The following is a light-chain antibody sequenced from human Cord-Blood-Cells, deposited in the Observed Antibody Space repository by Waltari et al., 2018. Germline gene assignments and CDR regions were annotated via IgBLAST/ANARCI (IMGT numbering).Light chain of an antibody. CDR2: WAS. V-gene: IGKV4-1*01. J-gene: IGKJ3*01. CDR1: QSVLYSSNNKNE. Sequence: DLVMTQSPDSLAVSLGERATINCKSSQSVLYSSNNKNELAWYQQKPGQPPKLLIYWASTRESGVPDRVSGGVSGTDITLTISSLQAEDVAVYYCQQYYSTPVTFGPGTKVDIK. CDR3: QQYYSTPVT.